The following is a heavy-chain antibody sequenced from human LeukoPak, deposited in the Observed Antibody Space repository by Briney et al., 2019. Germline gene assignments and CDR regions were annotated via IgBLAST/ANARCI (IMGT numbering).Heavy chain of an antibody. CDR3: ARGDVLGSYQVDY. V-gene: IGHV4-30-4*08. Sequence: SETLSLTCTVSGGSISSGDYYWSWIRQPPGKGLEWIGYIYYSGSTYYNPSLKSRVTISVETSKNQFSLKLSYVTAAATARYSCARGDVLGSYQVDYWGQGTLVTVSS. J-gene: IGHJ4*02. CDR1: GGSISSGDYY. D-gene: IGHD3-16*02. CDR2: IYYSGST.